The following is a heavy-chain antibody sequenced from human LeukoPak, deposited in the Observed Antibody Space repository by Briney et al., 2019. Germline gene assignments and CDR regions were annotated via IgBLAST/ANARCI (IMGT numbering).Heavy chain of an antibody. D-gene: IGHD3-22*01. CDR1: RFTFRYYA. V-gene: IGHV3-23*01. J-gene: IGHJ3*02. Sequence: GGSLRLSCAASRFTFRYYAMSWVRQAPGKGLEGVSFISGSGDSTYYADSVKGRFTISRDNSKNTLYLHMRSLRAEDMAIYFCAKDGHHDSSGRGGGFDMWGQGTMVTVSS. CDR3: AKDGHHDSSGRGGGFDM. CDR2: ISGSGDST.